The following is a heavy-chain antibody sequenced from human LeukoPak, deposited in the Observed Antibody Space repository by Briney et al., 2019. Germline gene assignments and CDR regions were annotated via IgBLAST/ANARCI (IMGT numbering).Heavy chain of an antibody. J-gene: IGHJ3*02. CDR2: ISWNSGSI. V-gene: IGHV3-9*01. CDR3: AVLDDDTIDI. Sequence: PGGSLRLSCEASGFTFDDYAIHWVRQAPGKGLEWVSGISWNSGSIDYAESVKGRFTISRDNAKKSLYLQMNSLRAEDTALYYCAVLDDDTIDIWGQGTMVTVSS. CDR1: GFTFDDYA.